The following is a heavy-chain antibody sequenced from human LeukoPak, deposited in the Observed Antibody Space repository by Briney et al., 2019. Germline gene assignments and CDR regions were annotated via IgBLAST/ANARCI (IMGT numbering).Heavy chain of an antibody. Sequence: GGSLRLSCAASGFTFSSYWMSWVRQAPGKGLEWVSVMYIDGSTYYADSVKGRFTISRDISKNTLYLQMSSLRGEDTAVYYCARDREGGYDYWGQGTLVTVSS. D-gene: IGHD5-12*01. J-gene: IGHJ4*02. CDR3: ARDREGGYDY. CDR1: GFTFSSYW. CDR2: MYIDGST. V-gene: IGHV3-53*01.